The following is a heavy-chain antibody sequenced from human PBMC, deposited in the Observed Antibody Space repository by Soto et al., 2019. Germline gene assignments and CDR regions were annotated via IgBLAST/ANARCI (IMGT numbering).Heavy chain of an antibody. V-gene: IGHV3-74*01. CDR1: GFSFSSYW. J-gene: IGHJ4*02. CDR2: IKSDGSSI. Sequence: EVQLVESGGGFVQPGGSLRLSCAASGFSFSSYWMYWVRQAPGKGLVWVSRIKSDGSSISYADFAKGRFTMSRDNARNTLSLPMNSLRAEDTAVYYCVRGVTADYWGQGTLVTVSP. CDR3: VRGVTADY.